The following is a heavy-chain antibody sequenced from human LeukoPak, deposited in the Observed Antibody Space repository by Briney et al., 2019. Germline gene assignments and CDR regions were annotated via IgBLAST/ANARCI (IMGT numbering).Heavy chain of an antibody. CDR3: AREGLDAFDI. Sequence: PGGSLRLSCAASGFTFSSYWMHWVRQAPGKGLEWVSSISSSSSYIYYADSVKGRFTISRDNAKNSLYLQMNSLRAEDTAVYYCAREGLDAFDIWGQGTMVTVSS. V-gene: IGHV3-21*01. CDR1: GFTFSSYW. J-gene: IGHJ3*02. CDR2: ISSSSSYI.